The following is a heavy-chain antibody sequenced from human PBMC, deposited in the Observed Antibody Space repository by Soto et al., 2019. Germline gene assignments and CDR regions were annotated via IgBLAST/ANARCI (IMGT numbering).Heavy chain of an antibody. D-gene: IGHD1-7*01. CDR1: GFSLTTHGVC. J-gene: IGHJ3*02. CDR2: IDWDDGE. V-gene: IGHV2-70*01. CDR3: ARTTAWRTKAAFDI. Sequence: SGPTLVNPTQTLTLTCTFSGFSLTTHGVCVSWIRQPPGKALEWLALIDWDDGEYYNTSLKTRLTISKDTSKNQVVLTMTNMDPVDTATYYCARTTAWRTKAAFDIWGQGTMVTVSS.